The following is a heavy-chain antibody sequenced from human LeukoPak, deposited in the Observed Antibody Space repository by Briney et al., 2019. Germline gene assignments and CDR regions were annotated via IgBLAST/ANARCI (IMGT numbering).Heavy chain of an antibody. CDR2: INHSGST. CDR1: GGSFSGYY. V-gene: IGHV4-34*01. D-gene: IGHD4-17*01. CDR3: ARGRPTVTGRYFDY. Sequence: PSETLSLTCAVYGGSFSGYYWSWIRQPPGKGLEWIGEINHSGSTNYNPSLKSRVTISVDTSKNQFSLKLSSVTAADTAVYYCARGRPTVTGRYFDYWGQGTLVTVSS. J-gene: IGHJ4*02.